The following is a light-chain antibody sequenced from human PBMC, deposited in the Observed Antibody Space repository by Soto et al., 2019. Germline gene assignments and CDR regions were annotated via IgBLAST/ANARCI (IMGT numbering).Light chain of an antibody. CDR3: QQYGSSVT. J-gene: IGKJ5*01. CDR2: GAS. Sequence: IVLTQSPGTLSLSPGEKATLXCRASQGVSSSYLAWYQHTTGQAPRLLIYGASSRDTGITERFSGSGYGKDFNITISRLEPEDFAVYECQQYGSSVTFGQGTRLEIK. CDR1: QGVSSSY. V-gene: IGKV3-20*01.